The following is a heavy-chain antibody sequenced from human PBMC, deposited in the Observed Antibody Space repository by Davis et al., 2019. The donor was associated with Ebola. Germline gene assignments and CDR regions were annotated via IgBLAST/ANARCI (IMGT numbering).Heavy chain of an antibody. V-gene: IGHV3-74*01. CDR2: ISSDGSDT. Sequence: GESLKIPCAASGFSFSYHWLHWVRQAPGKGLVCLSRISSDGSDTTSADSVKGRFTISRDNAKTMLYLQMNSLRAEDTAVSYCSTGFMNFDNCGQVTLVTVSS. CDR1: GFSFSYHW. CDR3: STGFMNFDN. J-gene: IGHJ4*02.